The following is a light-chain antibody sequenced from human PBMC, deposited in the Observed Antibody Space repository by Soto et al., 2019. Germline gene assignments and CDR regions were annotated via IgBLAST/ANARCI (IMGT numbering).Light chain of an antibody. CDR1: QNVGNNY. CDR3: QQVATSPRT. Sequence: DIVLTQSPGTLSLSPGERATLSCRASQNVGNNYLAWYQQKPGRAPRLLIYDASSSVPGLPDRFSGSGSGRDFTLTIARVETEDFAVYYCQQVATSPRTFGQGTKVEIK. J-gene: IGKJ1*01. V-gene: IGKV3-20*01. CDR2: DAS.